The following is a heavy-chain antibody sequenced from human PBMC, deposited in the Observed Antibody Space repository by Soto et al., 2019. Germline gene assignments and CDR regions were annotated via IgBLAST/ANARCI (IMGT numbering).Heavy chain of an antibody. J-gene: IGHJ5*02. CDR1: GGSLSTYY. CDR3: ARDGYSSSWYRTIPLNWFDP. Sequence: SETLSLTCAVYGGSLSTYYWTWIRQPPGKGLEWIGEINHSGSTNYNPSLKSRVTISVDTSKNQFSLKLSSVTAADTAVYYCARDGYSSSWYRTIPLNWFDPWGQGTLVTVSS. D-gene: IGHD6-13*01. CDR2: INHSGST. V-gene: IGHV4-34*01.